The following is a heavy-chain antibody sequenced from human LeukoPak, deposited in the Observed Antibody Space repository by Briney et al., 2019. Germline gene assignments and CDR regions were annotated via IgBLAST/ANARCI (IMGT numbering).Heavy chain of an antibody. CDR3: AREEYDFWSGYYDY. Sequence: PSETLSLTRTVSGGSISSGSYYWSWIRQPAGKGLEWIGRIYTSGSTNYNPSLKSRVTISVDTSKNQFSLKLGSVTAADTAVYYCAREEYDFWSGYYDYWGQGTLVTVSS. D-gene: IGHD3-3*01. J-gene: IGHJ4*02. CDR1: GGSISSGSYY. CDR2: IYTSGST. V-gene: IGHV4-61*02.